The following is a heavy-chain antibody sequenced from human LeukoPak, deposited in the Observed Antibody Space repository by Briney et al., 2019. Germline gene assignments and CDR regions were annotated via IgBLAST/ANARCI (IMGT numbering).Heavy chain of an antibody. Sequence: GGSLRLSCAASGFTVSNNYMSWVRQAPGKGLEWVSVIYSGGSTYYADSVKGRFTISRDNSKNTLYLQMNSLRAEDTAVYYCASVGWAAAGTGYFDYWGQGTLVTLSS. J-gene: IGHJ4*02. CDR1: GFTVSNNY. CDR2: IYSGGST. D-gene: IGHD6-13*01. V-gene: IGHV3-53*01. CDR3: ASVGWAAAGTGYFDY.